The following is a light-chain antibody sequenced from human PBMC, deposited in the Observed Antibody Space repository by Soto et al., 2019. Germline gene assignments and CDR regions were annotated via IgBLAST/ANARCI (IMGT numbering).Light chain of an antibody. V-gene: IGLV2-14*01. CDR3: SSYTSSSSYV. CDR2: DVS. CDR1: SSDVGTYNS. Sequence: QSVLTQPAAVSGSPGQSIAISCTGTSSDVGTYNSVSWYQQYPGKAPKLMIHDVSNRPSGVSDRFSGSKSGNTASLTISGLQSEDEADYYCSSYTSSSSYVFGSGPKVTVL. J-gene: IGLJ1*01.